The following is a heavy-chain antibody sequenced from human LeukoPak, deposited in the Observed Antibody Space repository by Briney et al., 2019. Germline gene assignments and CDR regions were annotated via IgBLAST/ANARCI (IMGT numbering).Heavy chain of an antibody. CDR3: ARDPHGDYDY. V-gene: IGHV4-61*02. CDR2: IYTSGST. CDR1: GGSITSSGYY. D-gene: IGHD4-17*01. J-gene: IGHJ4*02. Sequence: SETLSLTCTISGGSITSSGYYWGWIRQPPGKGLEWIGRIYTSGSTNYNPSLKSRVTMSVDTSKNQFSLKLSSVTAADTAVYYCARDPHGDYDYWGQGTLVTVSS.